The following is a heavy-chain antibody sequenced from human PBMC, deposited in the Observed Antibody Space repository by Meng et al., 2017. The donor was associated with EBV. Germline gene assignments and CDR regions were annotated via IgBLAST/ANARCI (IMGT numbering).Heavy chain of an antibody. D-gene: IGHD6-19*01. CDR1: GYTFTGYY. Sequence: QVQLVQSGAEVKKPGASVKVSCKASGYTFTGYYMHWVRQAPGQGLEWMGRINPSSGGTNYAQKFQGRVTMTRDTSISTAYMELSRLRSDDTAVYYCARVGIAVAGTGDYWGQGTLVTVSS. V-gene: IGHV1-2*06. CDR3: ARVGIAVAGTGDY. J-gene: IGHJ4*02. CDR2: INPSSGGT.